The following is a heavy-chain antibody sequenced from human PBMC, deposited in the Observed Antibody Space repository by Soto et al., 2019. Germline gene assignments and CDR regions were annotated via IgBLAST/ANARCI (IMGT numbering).Heavy chain of an antibody. J-gene: IGHJ6*02. CDR3: ARDSGYGDYEAVVDV. CDR1: GYTFTSYG. V-gene: IGHV1-18*01. Sequence: QVQLVQSGAEVKKPGASLKVSCKASGYTFTSYGISWVRQAPGQGLEWMGWISAYNGNTNNAQKLPGRVTMTTDTSTSTAYMELRSLRSDATAVYYCARDSGYGDYEAVVDVWGQGTTVTVSS. D-gene: IGHD4-17*01. CDR2: ISAYNGNT.